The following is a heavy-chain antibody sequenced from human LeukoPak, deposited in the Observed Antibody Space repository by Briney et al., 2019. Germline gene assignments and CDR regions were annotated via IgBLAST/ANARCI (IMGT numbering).Heavy chain of an antibody. V-gene: IGHV3-30*18. CDR3: AKEETIVSSYWYFDL. CDR1: GFTFSSYW. CDR2: ISYDEITK. Sequence: GGSLRLSCAASGFTFSSYWMSWVRQAPGKGLEWVAVISYDEITKHHADSVKGRFTISRDNSKNTLYLQMNSLRDEDTAVYYCAKEETIVSSYWYFDLWGRGTLVTVSS. J-gene: IGHJ2*01. D-gene: IGHD6-6*01.